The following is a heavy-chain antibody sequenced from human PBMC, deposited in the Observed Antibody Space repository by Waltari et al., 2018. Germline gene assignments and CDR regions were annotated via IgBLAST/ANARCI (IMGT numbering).Heavy chain of an antibody. Sequence: QLQLQESGPGLVKTSENLSLTCTVYGGSISSSNYYWGWIRQPPGKGLEWIGSIYYSGTTYYNPSLKSRVTISVDTSKNQFSLKLSSVTAADTAMYYCARQCKGYNYGLGDYYYYGMDVWGQGTTVTVSS. V-gene: IGHV4-39*01. CDR1: GGSISSSNYY. CDR3: ARQCKGYNYGLGDYYYYGMDV. CDR2: IYYSGTT. J-gene: IGHJ6*02. D-gene: IGHD5-18*01.